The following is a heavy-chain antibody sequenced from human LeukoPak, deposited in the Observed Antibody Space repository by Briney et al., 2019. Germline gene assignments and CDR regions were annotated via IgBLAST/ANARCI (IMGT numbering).Heavy chain of an antibody. CDR1: GGSISTYY. Sequence: PSETLSLTCTVSGGSISTYYWSWIRQPPGKGLEWIGYIYHSGSTNYSPSLKSRVTISIDTSENQFSLKLSSVTAADTAVYYCARHDFYGRIYSGWFDPWGQGTLVAVSS. V-gene: IGHV4-59*01. CDR3: ARHDFYGRIYSGWFDP. D-gene: IGHD3/OR15-3a*01. J-gene: IGHJ5*02. CDR2: IYHSGST.